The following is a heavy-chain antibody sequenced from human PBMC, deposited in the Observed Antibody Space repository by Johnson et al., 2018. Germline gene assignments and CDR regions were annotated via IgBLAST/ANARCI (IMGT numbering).Heavy chain of an antibody. CDR1: GFTFGDYA. CDR3: ANIDTSGRGAYFQY. CDR2: IRSKDYGGTI. V-gene: IGHV3-49*01. Sequence: VQLVQSGGGVVQPGRSLRLSCTASGFTFGDYAMSWFRQAPGQGLEWVGFIRSKDYGGTIEYAASVKGRFTISRDSAKSSLYLQMNSLRAEDTAVYYCANIDTSGRGAYFQYWGQGTLVTVSS. D-gene: IGHD3-22*01. J-gene: IGHJ1*01.